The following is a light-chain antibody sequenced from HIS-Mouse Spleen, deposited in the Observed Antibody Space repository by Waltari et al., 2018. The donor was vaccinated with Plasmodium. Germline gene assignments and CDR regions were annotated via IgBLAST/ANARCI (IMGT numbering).Light chain of an antibody. CDR1: ALPKQY. Sequence: SYELTQPPSVSVSPGQTARITCSGDALPKQYAYWYQQKPGQAPVLVIYKDSGRPSGIPERFSGSSSGTTVTLTISGGQAEDEADYYCQSADSSGTYWVLGGGTKLTVL. CDR2: KDS. CDR3: QSADSSGTYWV. V-gene: IGLV3-25*03. J-gene: IGLJ3*02.